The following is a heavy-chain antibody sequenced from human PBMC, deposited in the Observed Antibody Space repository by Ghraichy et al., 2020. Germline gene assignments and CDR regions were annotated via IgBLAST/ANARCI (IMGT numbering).Heavy chain of an antibody. CDR2: IYYSGST. V-gene: IGHV4-31*03. Sequence: TLSLTCIVSGGSISSGGYYWTWIRQHPGKGLEWIGNIYYSGSTFYNPSLTSRVTISVDTSRNQFSLRLTSVTAADTAVYYCARDRRYSNYYYYGMDVWGLGTTVTVSS. D-gene: IGHD4-11*01. CDR1: GGSISSGGYY. J-gene: IGHJ6*02. CDR3: ARDRRYSNYYYYGMDV.